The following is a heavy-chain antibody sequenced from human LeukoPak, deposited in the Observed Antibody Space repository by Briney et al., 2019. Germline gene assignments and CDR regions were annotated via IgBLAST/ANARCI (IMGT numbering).Heavy chain of an antibody. Sequence: GGSLRLSRAASGFTFSSYAMSWVRQAPGKGLEWVSAISGSGGSTYYADSVKGRFTISRDNSKNTLYLQMNSLRAEDTAVYYCARQGELPYYFDYWGQGTLVTVSS. V-gene: IGHV3-23*01. J-gene: IGHJ4*02. CDR2: ISGSGGST. CDR1: GFTFSSYA. D-gene: IGHD1-26*01. CDR3: ARQGELPYYFDY.